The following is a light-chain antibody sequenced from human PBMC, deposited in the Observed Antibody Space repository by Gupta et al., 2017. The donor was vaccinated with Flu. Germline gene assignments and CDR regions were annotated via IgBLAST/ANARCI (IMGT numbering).Light chain of an antibody. J-gene: IGLJ3*02. CDR2: DDS. CDR1: NIGSKS. Sequence: SYVLTQPPSASVAPGQTAKITCGGNNIGSKSVHWCQRKPGQAPVRVVDDDSDRPAGIPERFSGSNSGNTDTLSIRRVEAVDEADDYCQVWDTSSAHPMFGGGTKLTVL. V-gene: IGLV3-21*02. CDR3: QVWDTSSAHPM.